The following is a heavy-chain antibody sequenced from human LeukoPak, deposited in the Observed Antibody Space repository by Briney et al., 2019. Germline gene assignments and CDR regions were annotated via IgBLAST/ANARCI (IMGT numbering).Heavy chain of an antibody. Sequence: GGSLRLSCAASGFTVSSNYMSWVRQAPGKGLEWVSVIYSGGSTYYADSVKGRFTISRDNSKNTLYLQMNSLRAEDTAVYYCAILGGGIKHWYAFDYWGQGTLVTVSS. D-gene: IGHD3-16*01. V-gene: IGHV3-66*01. J-gene: IGHJ4*02. CDR2: IYSGGST. CDR3: AILGGGIKHWYAFDY. CDR1: GFTVSSNY.